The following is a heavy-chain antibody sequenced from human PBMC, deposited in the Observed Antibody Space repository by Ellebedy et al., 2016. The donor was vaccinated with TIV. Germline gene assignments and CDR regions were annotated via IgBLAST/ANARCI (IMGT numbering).Heavy chain of an antibody. V-gene: IGHV4-59*01. CDR1: GGSISIYY. CDR2: ISSSGST. CDR3: ARDEGVTKFDY. J-gene: IGHJ4*02. D-gene: IGHD4-23*01. Sequence: SETLSLXXAVSGGSISIYYWNWFRQPPGKGLERIGDISSSGSTNYNPSLKSRVTISVDTSQNEFSLRLNAVTAADTAVYYCARDEGVTKFDYWGQGALVTVSS.